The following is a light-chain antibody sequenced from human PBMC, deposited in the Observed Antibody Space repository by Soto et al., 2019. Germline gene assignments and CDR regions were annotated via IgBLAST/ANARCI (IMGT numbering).Light chain of an antibody. CDR3: QQYNTYPIT. J-gene: IGKJ5*01. CDR1: QSISSW. Sequence: DIQITQSPSTLFASVRDRVTITCRASQSISSWLAWYQQKPGKAPKLLIYKASSLESGVPSRFSGSGSGTEFTLTISSLQSDYFSSDYCQQYNTYPITCCQGTR. CDR2: KAS. V-gene: IGKV1-5*03.